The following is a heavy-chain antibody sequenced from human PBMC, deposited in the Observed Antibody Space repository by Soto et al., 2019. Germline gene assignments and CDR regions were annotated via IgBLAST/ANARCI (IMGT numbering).Heavy chain of an antibody. Sequence: KPSETLSLTCPVSGAFISSSNYFLGWIRQPPGKGLEWIASVHYGGSTYYNPSLKSRVTISVDPTKNQFFLKLTSVTAADTAVYYCARQKTCSGISCENWLNPWGERTLVTVXS. D-gene: IGHD6-19*01. CDR3: ARQKTCSGISCENWLNP. J-gene: IGHJ5*02. CDR1: GAFISSSNYF. V-gene: IGHV4-39*01. CDR2: VHYGGST.